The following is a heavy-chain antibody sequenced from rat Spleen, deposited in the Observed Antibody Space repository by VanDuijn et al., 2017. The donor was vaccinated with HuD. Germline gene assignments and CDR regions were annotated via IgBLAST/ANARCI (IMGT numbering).Heavy chain of an antibody. V-gene: IGHV5-29*01. D-gene: IGHD1-9*01. Sequence: EVQLVESDGGLVQPGRSLKLSCAASGFTFSDYYMAWVRQAPTKGLEWVATISYDGGRIFYRDSVKGRFTISRDNAKSTLFLQMDSLRSEDTATYYCVRRHYGYTDYFDYWGQGVMVTVSS. CDR2: ISYDGGRI. J-gene: IGHJ2*01. CDR3: VRRHYGYTDYFDY. CDR1: GFTFSDYY.